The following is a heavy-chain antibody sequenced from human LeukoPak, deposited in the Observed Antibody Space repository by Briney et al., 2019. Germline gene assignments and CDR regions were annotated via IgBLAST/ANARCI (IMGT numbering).Heavy chain of an antibody. CDR2: ISSSSYI. J-gene: IGHJ4*02. CDR1: GFTFSSYS. CDR3: ARDALIVVVPAAIGGVDY. D-gene: IGHD2-2*02. Sequence: GGSLRLSCAASGFTFSSYSMNWVRQAPGKGLEWVSSISSSSYIYYADSVKGRFTISRDNAKNSLYLQMNSLRAEDTAVYYCARDALIVVVPAAIGGVDYWGQGTLVTVSS. V-gene: IGHV3-21*01.